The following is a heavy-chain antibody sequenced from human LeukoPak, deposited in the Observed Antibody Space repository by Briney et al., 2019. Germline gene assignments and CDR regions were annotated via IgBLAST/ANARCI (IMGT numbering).Heavy chain of an antibody. Sequence: SQTLSLTCAISGDSVSSNSAGWNWIRQSPSRGLEWLGRTYYRSNWYNDYALSVKSRITIDPDTSKNQFSLQLNSVTPEDTAVYYCAREGRGDVDFDYWGQGTLVTVSS. CDR3: AREGRGDVDFDY. J-gene: IGHJ4*02. D-gene: IGHD3-10*02. V-gene: IGHV6-1*01. CDR1: GDSVSSNSAG. CDR2: TYYRSNWYN.